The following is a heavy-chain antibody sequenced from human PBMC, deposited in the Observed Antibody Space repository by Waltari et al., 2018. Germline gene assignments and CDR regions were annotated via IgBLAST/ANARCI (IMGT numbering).Heavy chain of an antibody. Sequence: QPQLQESGPRLVKPSETLSLTCAVSGYSISSGYYWGWIRQPPGKGLEWIGSIYHSGSTYYNPSLKSRVTISVDTSKNQFSLKLSSVTAADTAVYYCARARVTTRGYFDLWGRGTLVTVSS. CDR3: ARARVTTRGYFDL. J-gene: IGHJ2*01. D-gene: IGHD4-17*01. V-gene: IGHV4-38-2*01. CDR2: IYHSGST. CDR1: GYSISSGYY.